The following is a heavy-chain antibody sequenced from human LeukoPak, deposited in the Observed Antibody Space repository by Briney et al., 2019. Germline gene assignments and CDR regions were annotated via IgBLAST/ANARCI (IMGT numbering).Heavy chain of an antibody. V-gene: IGHV3-30-3*01. J-gene: IGHJ6*02. CDR2: ISYDGSNK. CDR1: GFTFSNAW. Sequence: PGGSLRLSCAASGFTFSNAWMNWARQAPGKGLEWVAVISYDGSNKYYADSVKGRFTISRDNSKNTLYLQMNSLRAEDTAVYYCARDRKTPMYYDFWSGAKYYYYGMDVWGRGTTVTVSS. CDR3: ARDRKTPMYYDFWSGAKYYYYGMDV. D-gene: IGHD3-3*01.